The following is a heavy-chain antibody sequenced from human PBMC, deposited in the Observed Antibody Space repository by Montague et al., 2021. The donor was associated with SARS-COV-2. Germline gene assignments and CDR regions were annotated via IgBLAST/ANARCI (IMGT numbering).Heavy chain of an antibody. D-gene: IGHD5-12*01. V-gene: IGHV4-34*01. J-gene: IGHJ4*02. CDR3: AREVGRGYSGYEGEY. CDR1: GGSFSGYY. CDR2: INHSGST. Sequence: SETLSLTCAAYGGSFSGYYWSWIRQPPGKGLEWVGEINHSGSTNCNPSLKSRVTISVDTSKSQFSLKLSSVTAADTAVYYCAREVGRGYSGYEGEYWGQGTLVTVSS.